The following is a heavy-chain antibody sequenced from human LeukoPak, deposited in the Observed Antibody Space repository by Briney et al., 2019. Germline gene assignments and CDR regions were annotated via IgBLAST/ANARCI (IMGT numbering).Heavy chain of an antibody. Sequence: SETLSLTCTVSGGSISSYYWSWLRQPPGKGLEWIGYIYYSGSTNYNPSLKSRVPISVDTSKNQFSLKLSSVTAADTAVYYCATLLYYDILTGDGGWFDPWGQGTLVTVSS. CDR2: IYYSGST. CDR3: ATLLYYDILTGDGGWFDP. V-gene: IGHV4-59*01. J-gene: IGHJ5*02. D-gene: IGHD3-9*01. CDR1: GGSISSYY.